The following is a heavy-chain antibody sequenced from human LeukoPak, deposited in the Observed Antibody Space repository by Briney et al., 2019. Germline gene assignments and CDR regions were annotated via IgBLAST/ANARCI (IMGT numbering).Heavy chain of an antibody. CDR1: GFTVSSNY. D-gene: IGHD1-26*01. J-gene: IGHJ6*02. CDR3: ARDGVEVVGATDYYYYYGMDV. Sequence: PGGSLRLSCAASGFTVSSNYMSWVRQAPGKGLEWVSVIYSGGSTYYADSVKGRFTISRDNSKNTLYLQMNSLRAEDTAVYYCARDGVEVVGATDYYYYYGMDVWGQGTTVTVSS. CDR2: IYSGGST. V-gene: IGHV3-66*01.